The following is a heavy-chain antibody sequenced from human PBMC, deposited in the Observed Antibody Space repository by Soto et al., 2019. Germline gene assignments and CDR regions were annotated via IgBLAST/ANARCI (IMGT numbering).Heavy chain of an antibody. CDR1: GFIVCSKY. CDR2: ISSNSGNT. CDR3: ARDGTGWASYFDY. Sequence: GGSPRLSCAVCGFIVCSKYMTGVRQDPGKGLEWVSYISSNSGNTHYADSVRGRFTVSRDNAKNSLFLQMNSLRAEDTGVYYCARDGTGWASYFDYWGQGILVTVSS. D-gene: IGHD6-19*01. J-gene: IGHJ4*02. V-gene: IGHV3-11*05.